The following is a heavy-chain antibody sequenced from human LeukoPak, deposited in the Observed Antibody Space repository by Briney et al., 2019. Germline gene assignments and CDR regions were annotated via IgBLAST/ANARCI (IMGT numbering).Heavy chain of an antibody. Sequence: GASVKVSCKASGYTFTGCYMHWVRQAPGQGLEWMGWINPNSGGTNYAQKFQGRVTMTRNTSISTAYMELSSLRSEDTAVYYCARGMTTEGGYWGQGTLVTVSS. CDR1: GYTFTGCY. J-gene: IGHJ4*02. CDR2: INPNSGGT. D-gene: IGHD4-17*01. CDR3: ARGMTTEGGY. V-gene: IGHV1-2*02.